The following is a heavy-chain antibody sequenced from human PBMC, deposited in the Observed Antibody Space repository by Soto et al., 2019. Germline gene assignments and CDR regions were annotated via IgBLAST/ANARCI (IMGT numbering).Heavy chain of an antibody. CDR1: GGSISSYY. D-gene: IGHD2-8*01. J-gene: IGHJ3*02. CDR2: IYYSGST. CDR3: ARGGRVYAILHALDI. V-gene: IGHV4-59*01. Sequence: PSETLSLTCTVSGGSISSYYWSWIRQPPGKGLEWIGYIYYSGSTNYNPSLKSRVTISVDTSKNQSSLKLSSVTAADTAVYYCARGGRVYAILHALDIWGQGTMVTVSS.